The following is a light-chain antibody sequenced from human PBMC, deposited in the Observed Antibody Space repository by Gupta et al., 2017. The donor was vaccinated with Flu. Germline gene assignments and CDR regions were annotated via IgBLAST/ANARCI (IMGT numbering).Light chain of an antibody. CDR3: QKYNSAPHT. V-gene: IGKV1-27*01. Sequence: DIHMTQSPSSLSASVGDRVTITCLASQGISTYLAWYQQKPGKVPKLLIYAASTVQSGVPSRFSGSCSGTDFTLTISSLQPEDVATYYCQKYNSAPHTFGHGTKVDIK. CDR1: QGISTY. J-gene: IGKJ3*01. CDR2: AAS.